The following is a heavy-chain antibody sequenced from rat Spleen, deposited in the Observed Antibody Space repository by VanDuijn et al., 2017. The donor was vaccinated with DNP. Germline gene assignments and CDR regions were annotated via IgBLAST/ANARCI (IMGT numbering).Heavy chain of an antibody. V-gene: IGHV5-25*01. CDR3: AREQHYHFDY. CDR1: GFSFRNYY. D-gene: IGHD1-10*01. J-gene: IGHJ2*01. Sequence: EVQLVESGGGLVQPGRSLKLSCAASGFSFRNYYMAWVRQTPNRGLEWVAMISHSDGTTYYPDSVKGRFTISRDNAESSLYLQMNSLKSEDTATYYCAREQHYHFDYWGQGVMVTVSS. CDR2: ISHSDGTT.